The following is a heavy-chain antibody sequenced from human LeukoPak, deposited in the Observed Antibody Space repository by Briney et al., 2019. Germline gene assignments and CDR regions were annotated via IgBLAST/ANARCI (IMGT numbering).Heavy chain of an antibody. CDR3: AREYYYDSSDYATFNFDH. CDR2: ISSSGSTI. CDR1: GFTFSSYE. V-gene: IGHV3-48*03. J-gene: IGHJ4*02. D-gene: IGHD3-22*01. Sequence: GSLRLSCAASGFTFSSYEMNWVRQAPGKGLEWVSYISSSGSTIYYADSVKGRFTISRDNAKNSLYLQMSSLRAEDTALYYCAREYYYDSSDYATFNFDHWGQGTQVTVSS.